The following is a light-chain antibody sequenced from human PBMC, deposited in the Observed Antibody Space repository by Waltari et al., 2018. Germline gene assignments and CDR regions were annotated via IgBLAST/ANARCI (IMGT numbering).Light chain of an antibody. CDR2: GAS. J-gene: IGKJ1*01. V-gene: IGKV3-15*01. Sequence: IILTQSPATLSVSPGGTATLSCRASQSISSNLAWYQQKPGQTPRLLMYGASTRASGVPGRFSGSGSGTEFTLTISSLQSEDFAVYYCQQYNSYPWTFGQGTKVEIK. CDR1: QSISSN. CDR3: QQYNSYPWT.